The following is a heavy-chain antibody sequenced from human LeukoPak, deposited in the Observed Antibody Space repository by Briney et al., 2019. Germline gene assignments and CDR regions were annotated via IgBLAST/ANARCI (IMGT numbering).Heavy chain of an antibody. V-gene: IGHV4-39*07. J-gene: IGHJ3*02. D-gene: IGHD3-22*01. CDR1: GGSISSSSYY. Sequence: SETLSLTCTVSGGSISSSSYYWGWIRQPPGTGLEWIGSIYYSGSTYYNPSLKSRVTISVDTSKNQFSLKLSSVTAADTAVYYCARPKDSSGYFDAFDIWGQGTMVTVSS. CDR3: ARPKDSSGYFDAFDI. CDR2: IYYSGST.